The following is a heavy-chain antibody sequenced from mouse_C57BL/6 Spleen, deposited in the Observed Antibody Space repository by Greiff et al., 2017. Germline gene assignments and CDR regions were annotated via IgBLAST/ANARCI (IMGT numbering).Heavy chain of an antibody. Sequence: ESGPGLVKPSQSLSLTCSVTGYSITSGYYWNWIRQFPGNKLEWMGYISYDGSNNYNPTLKNRISITRDTSKNQFFLKLNSVTTEDTATYYCARRTVVATYWYFDVWGTGTTLTVSS. CDR3: ARRTVVATYWYFDV. CDR2: ISYDGSN. D-gene: IGHD1-1*01. CDR1: GYSITSGYY. J-gene: IGHJ1*03. V-gene: IGHV3-6*01.